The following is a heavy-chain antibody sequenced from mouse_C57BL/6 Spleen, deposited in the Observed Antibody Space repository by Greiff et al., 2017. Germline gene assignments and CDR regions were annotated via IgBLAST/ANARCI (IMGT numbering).Heavy chain of an antibody. J-gene: IGHJ4*01. CDR2: IYPGSGST. CDR3: AREARQRRGERDGLEY. Sequence: VQLQQPGAELVKPGASVKMSCKASGYTFTSYWITWVKQRPGQGLEWIGDIYPGSGSTNYNEKFKSKATLTVDTSSSTAYMQLSSLTSEDSTVYEGAREARQRRGERDGLEYGGRGTGVTVTA. CDR1: GYTFTSYW. D-gene: IGHD3-2*02. V-gene: IGHV1-55*01.